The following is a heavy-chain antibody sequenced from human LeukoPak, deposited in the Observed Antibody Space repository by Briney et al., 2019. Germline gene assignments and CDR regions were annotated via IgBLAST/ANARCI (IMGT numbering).Heavy chain of an antibody. CDR3: ARVWGGQWLVHSWFDP. CDR2: FDPEDGET. D-gene: IGHD6-19*01. Sequence: VASVKVSCKVSGYTLTELSMHWVRQAPGKGLEWMGGFDPEDGETIYAQKFQGRVTMTEDTSTDTAYMELSRLRSDDTAVYYCARVWGGQWLVHSWFDPWGQGTLVTVSS. V-gene: IGHV1-24*01. CDR1: GYTLTELS. J-gene: IGHJ5*02.